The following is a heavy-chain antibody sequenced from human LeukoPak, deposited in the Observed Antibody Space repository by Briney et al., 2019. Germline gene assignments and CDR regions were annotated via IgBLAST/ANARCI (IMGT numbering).Heavy chain of an antibody. CDR1: GFTFSDYY. V-gene: IGHV3-11*04. D-gene: IGHD2-21*01. J-gene: IGHJ3*02. CDR3: ARDQPGLFDAFDI. Sequence: GGSLRLSCAASGFTFSDYYMSWIRQAPGKGLEWVSYISSSGGTIYYADSVKGRFTISGDNAKNSLYLQMNSLRAEDTAVYYCARDQPGLFDAFDIWGQGTMVTVSS. CDR2: ISSSGGTI.